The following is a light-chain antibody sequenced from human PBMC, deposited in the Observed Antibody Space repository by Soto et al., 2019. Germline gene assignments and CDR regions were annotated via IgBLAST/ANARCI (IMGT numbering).Light chain of an antibody. J-gene: IGKJ3*01. Sequence: EIVMTQSPATLSVSPGQRATLSCRASQSISTNLAWYQQKPGQAPSLLIYGASTRATGIPATFSGSGSETEFTLPIISLQSEDFAVCYGQQYNNSPYTFGPGTKVDIK. V-gene: IGKV3-15*01. CDR2: GAS. CDR3: QQYNNSPYT. CDR1: QSISTN.